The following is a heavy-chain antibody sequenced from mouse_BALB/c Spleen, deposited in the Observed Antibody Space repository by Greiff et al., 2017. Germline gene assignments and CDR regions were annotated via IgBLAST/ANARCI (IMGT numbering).Heavy chain of an antibody. CDR2: IWAGGST. J-gene: IGHJ4*01. CDR1: GFSLTSYG. CDR3: ARDGAYGSSSYYYAMDY. V-gene: IGHV2-9*02. D-gene: IGHD1-1*01. Sequence: VQLQQSGPGLVAPSQSLSITCTVSGFSLTSYGVHWVRQPPGKGLEWLGVIWAGGSTNYNSALMSRLSISKDNSKSQVFLKMNSLQTDDTAMYYCARDGAYGSSSYYYAMDYWGQGTSVTVSS.